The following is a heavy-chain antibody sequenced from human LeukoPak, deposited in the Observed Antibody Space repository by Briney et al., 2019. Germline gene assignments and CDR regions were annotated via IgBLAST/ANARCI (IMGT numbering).Heavy chain of an antibody. Sequence: GGSLRLSCAASGFTFSSYAMHWVRQAPGKGLEWVAVISYDGSNKYYADSVKGRFTISRDNSKNTLYLQMNSLRAEDTAVYYCARGLHERGPFDPWGQGTLVTVSS. D-gene: IGHD4-11*01. CDR2: ISYDGSNK. J-gene: IGHJ5*02. CDR1: GFTFSSYA. CDR3: ARGLHERGPFDP. V-gene: IGHV3-30-3*01.